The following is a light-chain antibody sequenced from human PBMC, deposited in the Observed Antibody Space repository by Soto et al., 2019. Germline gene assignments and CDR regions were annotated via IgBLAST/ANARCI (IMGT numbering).Light chain of an antibody. CDR2: GAS. J-gene: IGKJ1*01. CDR1: QSVSSN. Sequence: EIVMTQSPATLSVSPGERSTLSCRASQSVSSNLAWYQQKPGQAHRIIIYGASTRATGIKDRFSGSGSGTEFTLTISSLQSEDFAVYYCQQYNNWLITFGQGTKV. V-gene: IGKV3-15*01. CDR3: QQYNNWLIT.